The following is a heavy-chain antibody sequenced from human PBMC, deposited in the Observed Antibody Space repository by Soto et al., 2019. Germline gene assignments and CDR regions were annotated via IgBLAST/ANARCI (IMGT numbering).Heavy chain of an antibody. Sequence: QLQLQESGPGLVKPSETLSLTCTVSGGSISSSSYYWGWIRQPPGKGLEWIGSIYYSGSTYYNPSLKSRVTISVDTSKNQFSLKLSSVTAADTAMYYCARRHYDFWSGSDTPSYNWFDPWGQGTLVTVSS. V-gene: IGHV4-39*01. CDR1: GGSISSSSYY. J-gene: IGHJ5*02. CDR3: ARRHYDFWSGSDTPSYNWFDP. CDR2: IYYSGST. D-gene: IGHD3-3*01.